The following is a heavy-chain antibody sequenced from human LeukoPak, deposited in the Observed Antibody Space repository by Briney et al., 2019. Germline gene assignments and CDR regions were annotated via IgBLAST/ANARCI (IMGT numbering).Heavy chain of an antibody. V-gene: IGHV4-34*01. Sequence: PSETLSLTCAVYGGSFSGYYWSWIRQPPGKGLEWIGYIYHSGSTYYNPSLKSRVTISVDRSKNQFSLKLSSVTAADTAVYYCARWSRIAAAGAFDYWGQGALVTVSS. J-gene: IGHJ4*02. D-gene: IGHD6-13*01. CDR1: GGSFSGYY. CDR2: IYHSGST. CDR3: ARWSRIAAAGAFDY.